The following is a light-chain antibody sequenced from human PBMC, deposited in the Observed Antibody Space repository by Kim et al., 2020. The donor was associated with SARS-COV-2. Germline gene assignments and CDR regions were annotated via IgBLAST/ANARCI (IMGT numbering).Light chain of an antibody. CDR1: QGINNY. Sequence: DIQLTQSPSFLSASVGDRVTITCRASQGINNYLAWYQQKPGKAPKLLIYAASGLQSGVPSRFSGSGSGTEFTLTISRLQPEDFATSHCQLLNSYPITFCQGTRLEIK. J-gene: IGKJ5*01. CDR2: AAS. V-gene: IGKV1-9*01. CDR3: QLLNSYPIT.